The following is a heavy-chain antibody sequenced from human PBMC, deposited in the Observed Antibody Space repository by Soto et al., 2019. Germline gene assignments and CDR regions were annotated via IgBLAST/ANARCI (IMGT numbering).Heavy chain of an antibody. V-gene: IGHV3-48*02. CDR3: ARDRCYDGTCYSASDS. CDR2: ISTTSFTI. J-gene: IGHJ5*01. CDR1: GFSFSTYN. Sequence: GGSLRLSCAASGFSFSTYNMDWVRHAPGKGPEWIAYISTTSFTIYYAESVKGRFTISRDNDRNSLYLEMNSLRDEDTAVYYCARDRCYDGTCYSASDSWGQGTLVTVSS. D-gene: IGHD2-15*01.